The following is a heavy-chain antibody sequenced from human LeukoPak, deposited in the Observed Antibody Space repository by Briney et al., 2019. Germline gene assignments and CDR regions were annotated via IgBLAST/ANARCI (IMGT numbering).Heavy chain of an antibody. Sequence: SETLSLTCAVYGGSFSGYYWGWLRQPPGKGLEWIGSIYYSGTTHYNPSLESRVTISVDTSKNQFSLKLASVTAADTAIYYCAKGAGGFSYYNWFDPWGQGTLVTVSS. D-gene: IGHD5-18*01. CDR3: AKGAGGFSYYNWFDP. V-gene: IGHV4-34*01. CDR1: GGSFSGYY. J-gene: IGHJ5*02. CDR2: IYYSGTT.